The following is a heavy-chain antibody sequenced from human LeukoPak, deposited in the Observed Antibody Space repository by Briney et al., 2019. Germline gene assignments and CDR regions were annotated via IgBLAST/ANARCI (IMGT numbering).Heavy chain of an antibody. V-gene: IGHV4-4*07. CDR1: GGSISSYY. CDR2: IYTSGST. D-gene: IGHD3-3*01. J-gene: IGHJ4*02. CDR3: ARSAGASFWSGYSSEGFDY. Sequence: KPSETLSLTCTVSGGSISSYYWSWIRQPAGKGLEWIGRIYTSGSTNYNPSLKSRVTMSVDTSKNQFSLKLSSVTAADTAVYYCARSAGASFWSGYSSEGFDYWGQGTLVTVSS.